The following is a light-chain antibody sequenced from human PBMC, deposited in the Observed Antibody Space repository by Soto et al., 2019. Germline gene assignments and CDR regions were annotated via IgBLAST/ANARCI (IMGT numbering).Light chain of an antibody. CDR1: SSNIGSNT. Sequence: QSVLTQPPSESGTPGQRVTISCSGSSSNIGSNTVNWYQQLPGTAPKLLINTNNQRPSGVPDRFSGSKSGTSASLVISGLQSEDEADYYCAAWDDSLKGAVFGGGTQLTVL. V-gene: IGLV1-44*01. CDR2: TNN. CDR3: AAWDDSLKGAV. J-gene: IGLJ7*01.